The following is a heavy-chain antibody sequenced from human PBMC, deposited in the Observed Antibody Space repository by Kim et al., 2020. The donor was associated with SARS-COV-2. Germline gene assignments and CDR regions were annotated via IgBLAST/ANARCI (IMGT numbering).Heavy chain of an antibody. J-gene: IGHJ3*02. D-gene: IGHD3-22*01. CDR2: ISWNSGST. V-gene: IGHV3-9*01. CDR3: VKDSSGYYTTAAFQI. CDR1: GFTFSDYA. Sequence: SLRLSCAASGFTFSDYAMHWVRQAPGKGLEWVSGISWNSGSTEYADSVKGRFTISRDNAKNSLYLQMNSLRLEDTALYYCVKDSSGYYTTAAFQIWGQGTMIIVSS.